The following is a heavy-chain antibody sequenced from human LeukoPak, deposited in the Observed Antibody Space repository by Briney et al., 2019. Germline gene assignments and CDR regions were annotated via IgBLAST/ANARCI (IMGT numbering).Heavy chain of an antibody. CDR3: ARDFQYYYYMDV. V-gene: IGHV3-11*04. J-gene: IGHJ6*03. Sequence: GGSLRLSCAASGFTFSDYYMSWIRQAPGKGLEWVSYISSSGSTIYYADSVKGRFTISGDNAKNSLYLQMNSLRAEDTGVYYCARDFQYYYYMDVWGKGTTVTVSS. CDR1: GFTFSDYY. CDR2: ISSSGSTI.